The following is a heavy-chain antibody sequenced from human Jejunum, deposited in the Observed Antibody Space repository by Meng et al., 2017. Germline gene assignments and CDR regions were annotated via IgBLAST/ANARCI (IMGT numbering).Heavy chain of an antibody. CDR1: GGSISSGGYY. Sequence: QVQLQESGPGLVKPSQTLSLTCTVSGGSISSGGYYWTWIRQHPGKGLEWIGYMYFSGSTYYNPSLRSRVTISVDTSKNQFSLELTSMTAADTAVYYCAAVVVASGWGWIDPWGQGTLVTVSS. CDR3: AAVVVASGWGWIDP. J-gene: IGHJ5*02. V-gene: IGHV4-31*03. D-gene: IGHD6-19*01. CDR2: MYFSGST.